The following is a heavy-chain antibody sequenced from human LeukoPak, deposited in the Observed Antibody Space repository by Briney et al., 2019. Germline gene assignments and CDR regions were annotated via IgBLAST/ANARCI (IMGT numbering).Heavy chain of an antibody. CDR3: AKDSGVYYDEEGYFDY. D-gene: IGHD3-22*01. CDR1: GFTFDDYA. V-gene: IGHV3-43*02. Sequence: GGSLRLSCTASGFTFDDYAMHWVRQAPGKGLEWVSLISGDGGSTYYADSVKGRFTISRDDSKNSLYLQMNSLRTEDTALYYCAKDSGVYYDEEGYFDYWGQGTLVTVSS. CDR2: ISGDGGST. J-gene: IGHJ4*02.